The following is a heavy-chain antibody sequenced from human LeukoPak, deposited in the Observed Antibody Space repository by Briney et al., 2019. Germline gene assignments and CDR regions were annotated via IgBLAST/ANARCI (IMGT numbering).Heavy chain of an antibody. CDR2: INPNSGGT. D-gene: IGHD1-14*01. CDR3: ARFPGESAY. Sequence: ASVKVSCKTSGYTFTGFYLHWVRQAPGQGLEWMGWINPNSGGTNYAQKYQGRVTMTRDTSISTAYMELSSLRPDDTAVYYCARFPGESAYWGQGALVTVSP. V-gene: IGHV1-2*02. J-gene: IGHJ4*02. CDR1: GYTFTGFY.